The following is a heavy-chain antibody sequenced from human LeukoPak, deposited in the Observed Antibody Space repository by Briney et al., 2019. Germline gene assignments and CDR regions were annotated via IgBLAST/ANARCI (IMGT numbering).Heavy chain of an antibody. CDR1: GGSISSYY. V-gene: IGHV4-4*07. Sequence: SETLSLTCSVSGGSISSYYWSWLRQPGGKGREGSGRIYTSRSTNYNPSLKSRVTMSVDTSKNQFSLKLSSVTAADTAVYYCARRDGASWAFDIWGQGTMVTVSS. CDR2: IYTSRST. CDR3: ARRDGASWAFDI. J-gene: IGHJ3*02. D-gene: IGHD1-26*01.